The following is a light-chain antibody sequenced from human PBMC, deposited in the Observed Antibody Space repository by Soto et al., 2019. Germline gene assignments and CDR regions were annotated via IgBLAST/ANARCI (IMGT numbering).Light chain of an antibody. Sequence: IQMTQSPSSLSASVGDRVTITCQASQDINTYLNWYQQKPGKAPRLLIYDASNLQPGVPSRFSGSRSGTLFTFTINSLQPADFATYYCQQHEDLPLTFGGGTKVDIK. V-gene: IGKV1-33*01. J-gene: IGKJ4*01. CDR2: DAS. CDR3: QQHEDLPLT. CDR1: QDINTY.